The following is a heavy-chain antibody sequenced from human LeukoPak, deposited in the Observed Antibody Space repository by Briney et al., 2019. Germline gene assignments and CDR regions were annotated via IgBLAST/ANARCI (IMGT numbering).Heavy chain of an antibody. V-gene: IGHV1-69*04. CDR3: AREVVVAARGGFDP. CDR1: GGTFSSYA. CDR2: IIPILGIA. Sequence: SVTVSCKASGGTFSSYAISWVRQAPGQGLEWMGRIIPILGIANYAQKFQGRVTITADKSTSTAYMELSSLRSEDTAVYYCAREVVVAARGGFDPWGQGTLVTVSS. J-gene: IGHJ5*02. D-gene: IGHD2-15*01.